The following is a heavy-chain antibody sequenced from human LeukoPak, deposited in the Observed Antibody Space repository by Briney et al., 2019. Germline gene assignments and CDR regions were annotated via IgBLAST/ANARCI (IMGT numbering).Heavy chain of an antibody. D-gene: IGHD6-19*01. CDR3: AHSYTSGWVYNY. CDR2: IYWDDDK. Sequence: SGPTLVKPTQTLTLTCTYSGFSLSTSGVGVGWIRQPPGKALEWLALIYWDDDKRYSPSLKSRLTITKATSKNQVVLIMTNMDPVDTATYYCAHSYTSGWVYNYWGQGTLVTVSS. CDR1: GFSLSTSGVG. J-gene: IGHJ4*02. V-gene: IGHV2-5*02.